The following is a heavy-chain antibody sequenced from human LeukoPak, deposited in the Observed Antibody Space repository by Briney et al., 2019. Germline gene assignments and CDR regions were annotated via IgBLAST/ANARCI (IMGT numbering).Heavy chain of an antibody. CDR3: ARGFGAVNRGPSFDY. Sequence: SETLSLTCTVSGGSMRSYYWSWIRQPPGKGLEWIGSIHYSGSTNYNPSLKSRVTISVDPSKNQFSLKLSSMTAADTAVYYCARGFGAVNRGPSFDYWGQGTLVTVSS. V-gene: IGHV4-59*01. D-gene: IGHD3-16*01. CDR2: IHYSGST. J-gene: IGHJ4*02. CDR1: GGSMRSYY.